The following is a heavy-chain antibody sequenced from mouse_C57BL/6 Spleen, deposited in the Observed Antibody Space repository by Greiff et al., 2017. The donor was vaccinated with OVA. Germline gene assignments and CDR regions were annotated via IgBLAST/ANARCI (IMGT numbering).Heavy chain of an antibody. D-gene: IGHD1-1*01. J-gene: IGHJ4*01. CDR1: GYTFTSYW. Sequence: QVQLQQPGAELVRPGTSVKLSCKASGYTFTSYWMHWVKQRPGQGLEWIGVIDPSDSYTNYNQKFKGKATLTVDTSSSTAYMQLSSLTSEDSAVYYCARSGRIYYYGSSYGEGAMDYWGQGTSVTVSS. V-gene: IGHV1-59*01. CDR3: ARSGRIYYYGSSYGEGAMDY. CDR2: IDPSDSYT.